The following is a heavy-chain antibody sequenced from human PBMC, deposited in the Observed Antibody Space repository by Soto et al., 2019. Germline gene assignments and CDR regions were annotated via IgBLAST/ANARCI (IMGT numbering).Heavy chain of an antibody. J-gene: IGHJ4*02. CDR3: ARVGDYDSSGYVGRHDY. Sequence: QVQLVQSGAEVKKPGSSVKVSCKASGGTFSSYAISWVRQAPGQGLEWMGGIIPIFGTANYAQKFQGRVTITADESTRTAYRELSSLGFEDTAVYYCARVGDYDSSGYVGRHDYWGEGTLVTVSS. CDR1: GGTFSSYA. CDR2: IIPIFGTA. V-gene: IGHV1-69*01. D-gene: IGHD3-22*01.